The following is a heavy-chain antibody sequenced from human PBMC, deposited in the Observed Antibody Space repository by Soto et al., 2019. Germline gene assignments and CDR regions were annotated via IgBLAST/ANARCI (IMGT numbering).Heavy chain of an antibody. CDR1: GFTFGSYG. J-gene: IGHJ6*02. V-gene: IGHV3-30*18. CDR2: ISYDGTKK. CDR3: AKDIVAAQDYFFGMAV. Sequence: GGSLRLSCAASGFTFGSYGMHWARQAPGRGLEWVAVISYDGTKKYHADSVKGRFTISRDNSNNMLYLQMSSLRAEDTAVYYCAKDIVAAQDYFFGMAVWGQGPTVTVS. D-gene: IGHD1-26*01.